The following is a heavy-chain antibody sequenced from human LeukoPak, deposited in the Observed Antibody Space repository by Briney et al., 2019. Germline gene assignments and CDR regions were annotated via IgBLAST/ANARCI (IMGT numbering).Heavy chain of an antibody. J-gene: IGHJ6*02. D-gene: IGHD3-3*01. Sequence: PGGSLGLSCAASGFTFSSYSMNWVRQAPGKGLVWVSSISSSSSYIYYADSVKGRFTISRDNAKNSLYLQMNSLRAEDTAVYYCARDFASGMDVWGQGTTVTVSS. CDR2: ISSSSSYI. CDR1: GFTFSSYS. V-gene: IGHV3-21*01. CDR3: ARDFASGMDV.